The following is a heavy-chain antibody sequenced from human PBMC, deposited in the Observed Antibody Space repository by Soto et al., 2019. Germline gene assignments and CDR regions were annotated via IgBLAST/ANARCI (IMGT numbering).Heavy chain of an antibody. Sequence: QLLLQESGSGLVKPSQTLSLTCAVSGGSISSGGHSWSWIRQPPGKGLEWIGYISHSGSTYYNPSPKXRXTXSVDRSKNQFSLKLSSVTAADTAVYYCARGGLLPDYWGQGTLVTVSS. J-gene: IGHJ4*02. CDR2: ISHSGST. V-gene: IGHV4-30-2*01. CDR1: GGSISSGGHS. D-gene: IGHD6-19*01. CDR3: ARGGLLPDY.